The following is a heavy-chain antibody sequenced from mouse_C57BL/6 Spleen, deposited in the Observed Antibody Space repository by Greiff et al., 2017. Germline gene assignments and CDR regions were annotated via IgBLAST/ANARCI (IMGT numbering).Heavy chain of an antibody. V-gene: IGHV1-80*01. Sequence: QVQLQQSGAELVKPGASVKISCKASGYAFSSYWMNWVKQRPGKGLEWIGQIYPGDGDTNYNGKFKGKATLTADKSSSTAYMQLSSLTSEDSAVXFCARSDTLYAMDYWGQGTSVTVSS. J-gene: IGHJ4*01. CDR3: ARSDTLYAMDY. D-gene: IGHD5-1-1*01. CDR2: IYPGDGDT. CDR1: GYAFSSYW.